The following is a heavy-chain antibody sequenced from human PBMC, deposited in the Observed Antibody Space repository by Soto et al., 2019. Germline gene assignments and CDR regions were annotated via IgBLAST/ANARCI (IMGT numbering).Heavy chain of an antibody. Sequence: GGSLRLSCAASGFTFSSYSMNWVRQAPGKGLEWVSYISCSSSTIYYADSVKGRFTISRDNAKNSLYLQMNSLRAEDTAVYYCARVRSSYYDILTGYHALGAFDIWGQGTMVTVSS. D-gene: IGHD3-9*01. V-gene: IGHV3-48*01. J-gene: IGHJ3*02. CDR3: ARVRSSYYDILTGYHALGAFDI. CDR1: GFTFSSYS. CDR2: ISCSSSTI.